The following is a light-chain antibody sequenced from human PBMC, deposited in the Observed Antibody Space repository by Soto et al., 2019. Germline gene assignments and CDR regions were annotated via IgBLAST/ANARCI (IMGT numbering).Light chain of an antibody. CDR2: GAS. V-gene: IGKV3-15*01. J-gene: IGKJ4*01. CDR1: QSISTN. CDR3: QQYNNWPPA. Sequence: EIVMTQSPATLSVSPGERAALSCRASQSISTNLAWYQQKPGQAPRLLIYGASTRATGFPARFSGSGSGTEFTLTISSLQSEDFAVYYCQQYNNWPPAFGGGNKVEIK.